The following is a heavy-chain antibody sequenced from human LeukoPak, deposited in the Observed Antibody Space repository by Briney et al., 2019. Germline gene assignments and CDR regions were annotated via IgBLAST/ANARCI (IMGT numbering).Heavy chain of an antibody. CDR1: GFTFSSYS. V-gene: IGHV3-21*01. CDR2: ISSSSSYI. CDR3: ARDGWDVDIVVVVDSGYYFDY. J-gene: IGHJ4*02. Sequence: GRSLRLSCAASGFTFSSYSMNWVRQAPGKGLEWVSSISSSSSYIYYADSVKGRFTISRDNAKNSLYLQMNSLRAEDTAVYYCARDGWDVDIVVVVDSGYYFDYWGQGTLVTVSS. D-gene: IGHD2-15*01.